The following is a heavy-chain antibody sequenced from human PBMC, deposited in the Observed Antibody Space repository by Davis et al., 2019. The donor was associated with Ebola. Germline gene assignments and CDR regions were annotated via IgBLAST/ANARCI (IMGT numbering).Heavy chain of an antibody. CDR3: ARDSIFGVVIILGADIDY. CDR1: GFTFSSYW. D-gene: IGHD3-3*01. Sequence: HTGGSLRLSCAASGFTFSSYWMHWVRQAPGKGLVWVSRINSDGSSTSYADSVKGRFTISRDNAKNTLYLQMNSLRAEDTAVYYCARDSIFGVVIILGADIDYWGQGTLVTVSS. V-gene: IGHV3-74*01. CDR2: INSDGSST. J-gene: IGHJ4*02.